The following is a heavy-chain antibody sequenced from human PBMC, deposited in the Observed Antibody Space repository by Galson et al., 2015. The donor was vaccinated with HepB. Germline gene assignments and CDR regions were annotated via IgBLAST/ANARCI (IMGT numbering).Heavy chain of an antibody. Sequence: LTCTVSGGSISSSSYYWGWIRQPPGKGLEWIGSIYYSGSTYYNPSLKSRVTISVDTSKSQFSLKLSSVTAADTAVYYCARGSGGMVTSQKMVWANWGQGTLVTVSS. CDR3: ARGSGGMVTSQKMVWAN. CDR1: GGSISSSSYY. V-gene: IGHV4-39*01. D-gene: IGHD2-15*01. CDR2: IYYSGST. J-gene: IGHJ4*02.